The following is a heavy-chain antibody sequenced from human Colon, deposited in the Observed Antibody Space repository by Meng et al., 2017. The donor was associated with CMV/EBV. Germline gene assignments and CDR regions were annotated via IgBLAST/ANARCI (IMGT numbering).Heavy chain of an antibody. J-gene: IGHJ5*02. CDR2: ISGRGDTT. D-gene: IGHD3-16*01. CDR3: ARAATTWGNSFDP. Sequence: GGSLRLSCAASGFTFSSYAMSWVRQAPGKGLEWVSAISGRGDTTYYADSVKGRFTISRDNSKNTLYLRTDSLRAEDTALYYCARAATTWGNSFDPWGRGTLVTVSS. CDR1: GFTFSSYA. V-gene: IGHV3-23*01.